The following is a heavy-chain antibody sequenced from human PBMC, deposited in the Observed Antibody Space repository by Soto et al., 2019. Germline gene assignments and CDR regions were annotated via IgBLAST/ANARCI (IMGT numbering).Heavy chain of an antibody. Sequence: SETLSLTCAVYGGSFSGYYWSWIRQPPGKGLEWIGEINHSGSTNYNPSLKSRVTISVDTSKNQFSLKLSSVTAADTAVYYCARGLDIVVVPAASNWFDPWGQGTLVTVSS. D-gene: IGHD2-2*01. J-gene: IGHJ5*02. CDR2: INHSGST. CDR1: GGSFSGYY. CDR3: ARGLDIVVVPAASNWFDP. V-gene: IGHV4-34*01.